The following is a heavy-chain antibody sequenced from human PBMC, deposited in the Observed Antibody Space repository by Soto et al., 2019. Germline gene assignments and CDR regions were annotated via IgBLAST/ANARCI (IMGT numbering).Heavy chain of an antibody. CDR1: GGTFSSYA. CDR3: ARVGRSKRFLDRLRGYYYGMDV. J-gene: IGHJ6*02. Sequence: SVKVSCKASGGTFSSYAISWVRQARGEGLEWMGGIIPIFGTANYAQKFQGRVTITVAESTSTAYMELSSLRSEDTAVYYCARVGRSKRFLDRLRGYYYGMDVWGQGTTVTVSS. V-gene: IGHV1-69*13. D-gene: IGHD3-3*01. CDR2: IIPIFGTA.